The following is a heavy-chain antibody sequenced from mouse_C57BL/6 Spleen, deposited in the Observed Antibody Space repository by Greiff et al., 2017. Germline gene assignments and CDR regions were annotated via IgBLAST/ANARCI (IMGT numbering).Heavy chain of an antibody. V-gene: IGHV1-59*01. J-gene: IGHJ3*01. CDR1: GYTFTSYW. CDR2: IDPSDSYT. Sequence: QVPLQQPGAELVRPGTSVKLSCKASGYTFTSYWMHWVKQRPGQGLEWIGVIDPSDSYTNYNQKFKGQATLTVDPSSCTAYMQLSSLTSEDSAVYYCARLVYDCYLFFAYWGQGTLVTVSA. CDR3: ARLVYDCYLFFAY. D-gene: IGHD2-3*01.